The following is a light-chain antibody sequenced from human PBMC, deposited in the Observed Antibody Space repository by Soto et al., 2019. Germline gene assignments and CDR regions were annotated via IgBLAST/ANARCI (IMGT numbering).Light chain of an antibody. CDR2: AAS. CDR3: LQDHNYPRT. Sequence: AIQMTQSPSSLSASIGDRVRITCRASQAIRNELGWYQQKPGEPPRLLIYAASNLKSGVSSRFTGSGSGTDFTRTISSLQPEDSATYYCLQDHNYPRTFGQGTKVAIK. V-gene: IGKV1-6*01. CDR1: QAIRNE. J-gene: IGKJ2*01.